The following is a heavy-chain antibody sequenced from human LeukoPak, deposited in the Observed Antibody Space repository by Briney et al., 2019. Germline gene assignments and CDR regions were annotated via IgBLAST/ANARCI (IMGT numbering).Heavy chain of an antibody. D-gene: IGHD6-13*01. CDR1: GFTVSSNY. CDR2: IYSGGST. Sequence: PGGSLRLSCAASGFTVSSNYMSWVRQAPGKGLEWVSVIYSGGSTYYADSVKGRFTISRHNSKNTLYLQMNSLRAEDTAVYYCARGVRIAAAGTRYYYYYGMDVWGQGTTVTVSS. J-gene: IGHJ6*02. CDR3: ARGVRIAAAGTRYYYYYGMDV. V-gene: IGHV3-53*04.